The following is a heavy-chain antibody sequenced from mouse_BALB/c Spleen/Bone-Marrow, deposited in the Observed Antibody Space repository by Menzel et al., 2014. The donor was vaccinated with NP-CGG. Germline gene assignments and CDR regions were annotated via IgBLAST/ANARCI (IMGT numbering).Heavy chain of an antibody. V-gene: IGHV7-3*02. Sequence: EVKLMESGGGLVQPGGSLRLSCATSGFTLTDYYMSWVRQPPGKALEWLGFIRNKANGYTTEYSASVKGRFTISRDNSQSILYLQMNTLRAEDSATYYCARDRRYDLAWFAYWGQGTLVTVSA. CDR1: GFTLTDYY. CDR2: IRNKANGYTT. D-gene: IGHD2-14*01. CDR3: ARDRRYDLAWFAY. J-gene: IGHJ3*01.